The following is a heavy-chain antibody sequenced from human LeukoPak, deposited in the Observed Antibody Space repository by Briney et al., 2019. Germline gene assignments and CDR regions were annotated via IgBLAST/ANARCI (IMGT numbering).Heavy chain of an antibody. CDR1: GYTFTGYY. CDR3: ARRELSTDTFDV. J-gene: IGHJ3*01. D-gene: IGHD1-1*01. CDR2: INPNSGGT. V-gene: IGHV1-2*02. Sequence: GASVKVSCKASGYTFTGYYIHWVRQAPGQGLEWMGCINPNSGGTKYAQRFQGRVTMTRDTSITTAYMEVRGLTSDDTALYYCARRELSTDTFDVWGQGTMVTVSS.